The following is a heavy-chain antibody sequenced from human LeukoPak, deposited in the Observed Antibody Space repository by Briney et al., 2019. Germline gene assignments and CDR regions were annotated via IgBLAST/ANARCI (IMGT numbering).Heavy chain of an antibody. V-gene: IGHV4-59*01. CDR3: ARDTRSYDTSGYYYFDY. Sequence: PWETLSLTCNVSGASTTSYYWNWIRQAPGKGLEWIGYIYSDGTPSYSPSLRSRVTISIDTSRNQFSLKLSSVTAADAAVYYCARDTRSYDTSGYYYFDYWGQGALVTVSS. J-gene: IGHJ4*02. CDR2: IYSDGTP. CDR1: GASTTSYY. D-gene: IGHD3-22*01.